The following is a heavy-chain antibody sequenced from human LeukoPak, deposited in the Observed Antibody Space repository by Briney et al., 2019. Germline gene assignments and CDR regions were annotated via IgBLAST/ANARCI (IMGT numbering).Heavy chain of an antibody. CDR3: VRKFATGD. CDR1: GFTFSSHL. V-gene: IGHV3-74*01. CDR2: VKSDGTAT. Sequence: GGSLRLSCAASGFTFSSHLMHWVRQAQGTGLVWVSSVKSDGTATNYADSVKGRFTISRDNAKNTLYLQMNSLRVEDTAVYYCVRKFATGDWGQGTLITVSS. D-gene: IGHD1-14*01. J-gene: IGHJ4*02.